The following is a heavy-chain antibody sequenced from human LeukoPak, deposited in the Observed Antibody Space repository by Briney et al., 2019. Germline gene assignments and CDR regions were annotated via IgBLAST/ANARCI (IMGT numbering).Heavy chain of an antibody. J-gene: IGHJ4*02. CDR3: SKGGYQYESNLDY. CDR1: GFTFSNYA. Sequence: GGSLRLSCAASGFTFSNYAMSWVRQAPGRGLEWVSGIRGSGGSTHYADSVKGRFTICRDNSKNTLYLQKNSLRAEDTAVYCCSKGGYQYESNLDYWGQGTLVTVSS. CDR2: IRGSGGST. V-gene: IGHV3-23*01. D-gene: IGHD2-15*01.